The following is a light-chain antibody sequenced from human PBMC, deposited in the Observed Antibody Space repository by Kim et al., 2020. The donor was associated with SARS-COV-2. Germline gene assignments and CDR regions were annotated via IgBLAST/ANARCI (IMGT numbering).Light chain of an antibody. J-gene: IGKJ4*01. Sequence: DIQMTQSPSSLSAFVGDRVTITCRASQIISNYLNWYQQKPGKAPTLLMHDASRLQGGVPSRFSGSGSGTGFTLTISSLQPEDLGTYYCQQSYDTLLTFGGGTKVDIK. CDR1: QIISNY. CDR2: DAS. CDR3: QQSYDTLLT. V-gene: IGKV1-39*01.